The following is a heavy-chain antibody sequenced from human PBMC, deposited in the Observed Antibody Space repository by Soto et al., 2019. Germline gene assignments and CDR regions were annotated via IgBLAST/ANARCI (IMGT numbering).Heavy chain of an antibody. Sequence: LSLSCAASGFTFGDYWMHWVRQPPGKGPEWVSRMTGDGRTTQYADSVKGRFTASRDNAKSTLYLQMNSLRAEDTAVYYCATAEVDYWGPGTLVTVSS. CDR1: GFTFGDYW. CDR2: MTGDGRTT. J-gene: IGHJ4*02. V-gene: IGHV3-74*03. CDR3: ATAEVDY.